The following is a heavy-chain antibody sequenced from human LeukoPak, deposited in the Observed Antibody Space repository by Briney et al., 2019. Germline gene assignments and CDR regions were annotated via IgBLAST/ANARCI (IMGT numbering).Heavy chain of an antibody. CDR1: GYTFTGYY. Sequence: AASVKVSCKASGYTFTGYYMHWVRQAPGQGLEWMGWINPNSGGTNYAQKFQGRVTMTRDTSISTAYMELSRLRPDDTAVYYCARDLRFLEWLPFDYWGQGTLVTVSS. V-gene: IGHV1-2*02. CDR2: INPNSGGT. CDR3: ARDLRFLEWLPFDY. D-gene: IGHD3-3*01. J-gene: IGHJ4*02.